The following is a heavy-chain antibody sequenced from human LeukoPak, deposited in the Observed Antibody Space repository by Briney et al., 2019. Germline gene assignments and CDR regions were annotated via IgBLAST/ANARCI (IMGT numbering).Heavy chain of an antibody. J-gene: IGHJ6*03. CDR1: GLTFSSDS. V-gene: IGHV3-48*04. D-gene: IGHD6-6*01. CDR2: ISGSSSTI. CDR3: ARIIAVRWGYNYYYMDV. Sequence: GGSLRLSCAASGLTFSSDSMNWVRQAPGKGLEWVSYISGSSSTIYYADSVKGRFTISRDNAKNSLYLQMNSLRAEDTAVYYCARIIAVRWGYNYYYMDVWGKGTTVTVSS.